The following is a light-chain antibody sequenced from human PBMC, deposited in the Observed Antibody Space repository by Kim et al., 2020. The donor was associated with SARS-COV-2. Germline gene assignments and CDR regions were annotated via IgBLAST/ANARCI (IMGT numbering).Light chain of an antibody. CDR1: SSDIGTNT. CDR2: SNN. J-gene: IGLJ3*02. CDR3: AAWADSLSGWV. Sequence: ELTQPPSASGTPGQRVTISCSGSSSDIGTNTINWYQHLPGMAPKLLIFSNNQRPSGVPDRFSGSKSGTSASLAISGLLSEDEADYYCAAWADSLSGWVFGGGTQLTVL. V-gene: IGLV1-44*01.